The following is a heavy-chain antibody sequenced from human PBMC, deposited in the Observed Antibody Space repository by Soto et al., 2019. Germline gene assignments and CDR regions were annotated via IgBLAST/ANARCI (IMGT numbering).Heavy chain of an antibody. Sequence: PGGSLRLSCAASGFTFSTYATTWVRQAPGKGLEWVSTISYSVGSTYYADSVKGRCTISRDNSKNTLHLQMNGLTAEDTAIYYCAKTSGFGELYWGQGTLVTVSS. CDR3: AKTSGFGELY. V-gene: IGHV3-23*01. CDR1: GFTFSTYA. D-gene: IGHD3-10*01. CDR2: ISYSVGST. J-gene: IGHJ4*02.